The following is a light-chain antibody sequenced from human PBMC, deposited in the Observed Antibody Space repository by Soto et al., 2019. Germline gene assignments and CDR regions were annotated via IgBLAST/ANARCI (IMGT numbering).Light chain of an antibody. CDR2: GNS. J-gene: IGLJ1*01. Sequence: QSVLTQPPSVSGAPGQRVTISCTGSSSNIGAGYDVHWYQQLPGTAPKLLIYGNSIRPSGIPDRFSGSKSGTSASLAITGLQAEDEADYYCQSYDSSLSGSNVFGTGTKLTVL. CDR1: SSNIGAGYD. CDR3: QSYDSSLSGSNV. V-gene: IGLV1-40*01.